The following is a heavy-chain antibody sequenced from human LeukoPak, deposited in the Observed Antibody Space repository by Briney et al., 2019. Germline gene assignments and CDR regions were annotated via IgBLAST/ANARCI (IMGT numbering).Heavy chain of an antibody. D-gene: IGHD6-13*01. CDR3: ATEIIAAAVVAGGVT. J-gene: IGHJ5*02. Sequence: ASVKVSCKASGYTFTSYAMNWVRQAPGQGLEWMGWINTNTGNPTYAQSFTGRFVFSLDTSVSTAYLQISSLKAEDTAVYYCATEIIAAAVVAGGVTWGQGTLVTVSS. CDR2: INTNTGNP. CDR1: GYTFTSYA. V-gene: IGHV7-4-1*02.